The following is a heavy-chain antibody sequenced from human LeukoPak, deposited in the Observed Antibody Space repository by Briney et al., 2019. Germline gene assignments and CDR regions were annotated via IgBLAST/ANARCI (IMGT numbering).Heavy chain of an antibody. V-gene: IGHV3-74*01. Sequence: GGSLRLSCEASGFTFSGFWMHWVRQAPGKGLVWVSRINSDGSGTSYADSVKGRFTISRDNAKNTLYLQMTSLRGEDTAVYYCTRGKYYVMDVWGQGTAVTVSS. J-gene: IGHJ6*02. D-gene: IGHD3-10*01. CDR3: TRGKYYVMDV. CDR1: GFTFSGFW. CDR2: INSDGSGT.